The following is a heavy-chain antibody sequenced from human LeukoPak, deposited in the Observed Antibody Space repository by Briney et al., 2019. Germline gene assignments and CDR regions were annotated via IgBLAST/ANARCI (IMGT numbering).Heavy chain of an antibody. CDR2: ISGSGDTT. CDR1: GLTFSRFA. D-gene: IGHD1-26*01. V-gene: IGHV3-23*01. J-gene: IGHJ4*02. CDR3: AKGHSAHSTGFDY. Sequence: GGSLRLSCAASGLTFSRFAMSWVRQAPGKGLEWISTISGSGDTTYYADSVKGRFTISRDNLKNTLYVQMNSLRVEDTAVYYCAKGHSAHSTGFDYWGQGTLVIVSS.